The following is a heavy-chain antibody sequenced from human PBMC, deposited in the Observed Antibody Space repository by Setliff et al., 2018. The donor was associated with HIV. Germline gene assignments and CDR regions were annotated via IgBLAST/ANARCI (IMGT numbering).Heavy chain of an antibody. CDR3: ARAPPGIQNDAFDV. Sequence: PSETLSLTCSVSGGSISSGSYYWTWIRQPAGKGPEWIGHIYTNGYTNYNPSLKSRVTISVDTSKNQFSLRLTSVTAADTAVYYCARAPPGIQNDAFDVWGQGTMVTVSS. J-gene: IGHJ3*01. V-gene: IGHV4-61*09. CDR2: IYTNGYT. CDR1: GGSISSGSYY.